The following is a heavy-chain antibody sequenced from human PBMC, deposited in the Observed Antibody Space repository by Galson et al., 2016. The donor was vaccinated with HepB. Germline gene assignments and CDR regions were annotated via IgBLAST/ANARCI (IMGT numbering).Heavy chain of an antibody. D-gene: IGHD3-22*01. J-gene: IGHJ5*02. CDR2: IYYSGST. V-gene: IGHV4-59*08. Sequence: SETLSLTCTVSGGSISSYYWTWIRQPPGKGLEWIAYIYYSGSTNYNPSLKSRVTISVDTSKNQFSLKLSSATAADTAVYYCARRRHYYDSSGYYHDWFDPWGQGTLLTVSS. CDR3: ARRRHYYDSSGYYHDWFDP. CDR1: GGSISSYY.